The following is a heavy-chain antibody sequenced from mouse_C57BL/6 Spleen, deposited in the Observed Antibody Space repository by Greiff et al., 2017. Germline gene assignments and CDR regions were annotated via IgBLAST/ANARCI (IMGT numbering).Heavy chain of an antibody. CDR3: ARIYYGNYAWFAY. V-gene: IGHV5-4*03. Sequence: EVKLVESGGGLVKPGGSLKLSCAASGFTFSSYAMSWVRQTPEKRLEWVATISDGGSYTYYPDNVKGRFTSSRDNAKNNLYLQMSHLKSEDTAMYYCARIYYGNYAWFAYWGQGTLVTVSA. CDR1: GFTFSSYA. CDR2: ISDGGSYT. D-gene: IGHD2-1*01. J-gene: IGHJ3*01.